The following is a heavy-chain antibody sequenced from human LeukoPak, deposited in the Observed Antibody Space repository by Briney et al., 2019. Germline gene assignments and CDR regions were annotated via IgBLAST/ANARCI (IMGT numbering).Heavy chain of an antibody. CDR2: IYPGDSDT. J-gene: IGHJ4*02. V-gene: IGHV5-51*01. Sequence: GESLKISCKGSGYSFTSYWIGWVRQMPGKGLEWMGIIYPGDSDTRYSPSFQGQVIISADKSTGTVYLQWTSLKASDTAIYYCARLECSSTTCPFAYWGQGTLVTVSS. D-gene: IGHD2-2*01. CDR3: ARLECSSTTCPFAY. CDR1: GYSFTSYW.